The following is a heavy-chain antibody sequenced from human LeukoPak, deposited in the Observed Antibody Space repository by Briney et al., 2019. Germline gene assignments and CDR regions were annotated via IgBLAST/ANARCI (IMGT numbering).Heavy chain of an antibody. V-gene: IGHV4-61*02. J-gene: IGHJ4*02. Sequence: SSETLSLTCTVSGGSISSGGYYWRWIRQPAGKGLEWIGRIYTSGSTNYNPSLKSRVTISVDTSKNQFSLKLSSVTAADTAVYYRARDVNWGVFFDYWGQGTLVTVSS. CDR3: ARDVNWGVFFDY. CDR1: GGSISSGGYY. D-gene: IGHD7-27*01. CDR2: IYTSGST.